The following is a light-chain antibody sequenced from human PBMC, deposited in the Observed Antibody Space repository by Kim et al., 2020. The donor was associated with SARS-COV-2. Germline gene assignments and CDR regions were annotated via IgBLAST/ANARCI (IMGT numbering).Light chain of an antibody. Sequence: QSITLACTGTSGDVGGYNYVTWYQQHPGKAPKLMIYDVSNRPSGVSNRFSGSKSGNTASLTISGLQAEDEADYYCSSYTSSSTPWVFGGGTQLTVL. CDR3: SSYTSSSTPWV. CDR1: SGDVGGYNY. J-gene: IGLJ3*02. CDR2: DVS. V-gene: IGLV2-14*03.